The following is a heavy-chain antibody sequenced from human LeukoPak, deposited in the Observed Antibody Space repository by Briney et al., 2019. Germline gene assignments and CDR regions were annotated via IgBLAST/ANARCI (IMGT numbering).Heavy chain of an antibody. CDR2: IYHSGST. CDR1: DYSIRSGYY. CDR3: ARDIGYYDSSGYYFLWYFDL. J-gene: IGHJ2*01. V-gene: IGHV4-38-2*02. D-gene: IGHD3-22*01. Sequence: SETLSLTCNVSDYSIRSGYYWGWIRQPPGKGLEWIGSIYHSGSTYYSPSLKSRVSISLGTSKNQFSLKLSSVTAADTAVYYCARDIGYYDSSGYYFLWYFDLWGRGTLVTVSS.